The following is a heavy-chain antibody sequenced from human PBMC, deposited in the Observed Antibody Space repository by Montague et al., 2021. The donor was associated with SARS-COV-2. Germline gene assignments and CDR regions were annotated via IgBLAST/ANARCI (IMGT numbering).Heavy chain of an antibody. CDR2: ISFDGSSK. CDR1: GFTFSSHP. CDR3: ARGRQWSVLGQVDY. D-gene: IGHD6-19*01. J-gene: IGHJ4*02. Sequence: RLYWSASGFTFSSHPMHWVRQAPGNGLEWVAVISFDGSSKYYVDSMKGRLTISRDNSKNTLFLQMNSLRVEDTAVYYCARGRQWSVLGQVDYWGQGTLVTVSS. V-gene: IGHV3-30*04.